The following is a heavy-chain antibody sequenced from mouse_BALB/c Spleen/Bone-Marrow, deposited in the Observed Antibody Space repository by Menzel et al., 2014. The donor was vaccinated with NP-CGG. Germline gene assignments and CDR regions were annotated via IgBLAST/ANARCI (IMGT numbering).Heavy chain of an antibody. D-gene: IGHD1-1*01. CDR3: ARGGFLLRSLALDY. CDR2: INPSTGFT. V-gene: IGHV1-4*01. Sequence: VQLQQSGAELARPGASVKMSYKASGYTFTTYTMHWVQQRPGQGLEWVGYINPSTGFTNYNQIFKDKATLAADKSSSTAYIQLSSLTSEDSAVYYCARGGFLLRSLALDYWGQGTSVTVSS. J-gene: IGHJ4*01. CDR1: GYTFTTYT.